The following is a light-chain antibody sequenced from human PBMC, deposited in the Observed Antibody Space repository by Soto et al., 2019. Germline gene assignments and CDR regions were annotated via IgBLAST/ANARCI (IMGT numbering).Light chain of an antibody. CDR2: AAS. J-gene: IGKJ5*01. CDR1: QSIITY. CDR3: QQNFSIPIT. Sequence: DIQLTQTPSSLSASVGDKVTITCRASQSIITYLNWYHQKPGKAPDLLIYAASSLKSGVPSRFSGSGSGTHFTLTITGPEPADFATYYCQQNFSIPITFGQGTRLEIK. V-gene: IGKV1-39*01.